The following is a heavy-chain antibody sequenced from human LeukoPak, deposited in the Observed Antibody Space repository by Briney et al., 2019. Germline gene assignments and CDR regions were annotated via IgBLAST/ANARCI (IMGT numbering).Heavy chain of an antibody. D-gene: IGHD6-19*01. CDR3: ARDLDSSGCHDY. CDR2: IYYSGST. CDR1: GGSFSGYY. J-gene: IGHJ4*02. Sequence: ASETLSLTCAVYGGSFSGYYWSWIRQPPGKGLEWIGSIYYSGSTYYNPSLKSRVTISVDTSKNQFSLKLSSVTAADTAVYYCARDLDSSGCHDYWGQGTLVTVSS. V-gene: IGHV4-34*01.